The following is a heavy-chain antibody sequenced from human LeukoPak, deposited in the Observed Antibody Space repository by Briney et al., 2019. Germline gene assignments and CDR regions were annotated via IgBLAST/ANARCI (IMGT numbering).Heavy chain of an antibody. CDR2: ISSNSKTI. V-gene: IGHV3-48*01. Sequence: GGSLRLSCAASGFTFSNNWMTWVRQAPGKGLEWVSYISSNSKTINYADSVKGRFTISRDNAQNTLYLQMNSLRVEDTAMYYCARGGAARPDYWGQGTLVTVSS. D-gene: IGHD6-6*01. CDR3: ARGGAARPDY. J-gene: IGHJ4*02. CDR1: GFTFSNNW.